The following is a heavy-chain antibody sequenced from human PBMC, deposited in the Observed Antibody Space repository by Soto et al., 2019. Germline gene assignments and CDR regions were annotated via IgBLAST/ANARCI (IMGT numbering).Heavy chain of an antibody. D-gene: IGHD6-13*01. Sequence: SETLSLTCTVSCGSISSSSYYWGWIRQPPGKGLEWIGSIYYSGSTYYNPSLKSRVTISVDTSKNQFSLKLSSVTAADTAVYYCARGIRSSWYDFPPDYWGQGTLVTVSS. V-gene: IGHV4-39*07. CDR3: ARGIRSSWYDFPPDY. J-gene: IGHJ4*02. CDR1: CGSISSSSYY. CDR2: IYYSGST.